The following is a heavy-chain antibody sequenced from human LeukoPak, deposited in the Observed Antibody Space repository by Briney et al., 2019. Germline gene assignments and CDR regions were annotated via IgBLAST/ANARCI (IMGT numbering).Heavy chain of an antibody. J-gene: IGHJ4*02. CDR1: GGSISSSSHS. Sequence: SETLSLTCSVSGGSISSSSHSWGWIRQSPGKGLEWIGSIYYSGSTFYNPSLKSRVTISVDKSKNQFSLKLSSVTAADTAVYYCARDLLGYSSGSDYWGQGTLVTVSS. D-gene: IGHD6-19*01. V-gene: IGHV4-39*07. CDR3: ARDLLGYSSGSDY. CDR2: IYYSGST.